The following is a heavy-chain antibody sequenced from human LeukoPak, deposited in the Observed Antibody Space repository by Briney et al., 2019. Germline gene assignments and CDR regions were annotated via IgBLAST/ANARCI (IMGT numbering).Heavy chain of an antibody. V-gene: IGHV3-23*01. CDR1: GFTFSSYA. Sequence: PGGSLRLSCAASGFTFSSYAMSWVRQAPGKGLEWVSAISGSGGSTYYADSVKGRFTISRDNSKNTLYLQMNSLRAEDTAVYYCAKAGSGWINPYYYMDVWGKGTTVTVSS. J-gene: IGHJ6*03. CDR2: ISGSGGST. CDR3: AKAGSGWINPYYYMDV. D-gene: IGHD3-3*01.